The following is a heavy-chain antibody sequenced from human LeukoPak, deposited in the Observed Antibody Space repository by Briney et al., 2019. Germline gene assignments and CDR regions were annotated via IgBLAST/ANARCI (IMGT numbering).Heavy chain of an antibody. D-gene: IGHD7-27*01. Sequence: GASVKVSCKASGYTFTGWYMHWVRQAPGQKLEWMGWIKPNSGGTDYAQKFQGRVTMTRDTSISTAYMELSRLTSDDTAVYYCARDAETLINWGSADYFDYWGQGTLVTVSS. V-gene: IGHV1-2*02. CDR3: ARDAETLINWGSADYFDY. J-gene: IGHJ4*02. CDR1: GYTFTGWY. CDR2: IKPNSGGT.